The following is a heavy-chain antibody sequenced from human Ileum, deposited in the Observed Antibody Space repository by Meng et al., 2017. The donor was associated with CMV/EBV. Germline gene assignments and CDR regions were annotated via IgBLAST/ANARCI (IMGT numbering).Heavy chain of an antibody. V-gene: IGHV3-74*01. CDR3: VRGGSTHYNS. CDR2: IYSDGSST. J-gene: IGHJ4*02. Sequence: GGSLRLSCAASGFTFSSYWMHWVRQAPGKGLVWVSRIYSDGSSTNYADSVKGRFTISRDNAKNTLYLQMDSLRAEDTAVYYCVRGGSTHYNSWGQGSLVTVSS. D-gene: IGHD3-10*01. CDR1: GFTFSSYW.